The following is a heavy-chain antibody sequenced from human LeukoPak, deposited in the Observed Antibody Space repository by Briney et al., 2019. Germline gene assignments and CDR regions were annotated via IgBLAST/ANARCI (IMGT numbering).Heavy chain of an antibody. CDR1: GGSISSYY. Sequence: TETLSLTCTVSGGSISSYYWSWIRQPPGKRLEWIGYIYYSGSTNYNPSLKSRVTISVDTSKNQFSLKLSSVTAADTAVYYCARAEYYGSGNYYYYGMDVWGQGTTVTVSS. D-gene: IGHD3-10*01. V-gene: IGHV4-59*01. CDR3: ARAEYYGSGNYYYYGMDV. J-gene: IGHJ6*02. CDR2: IYYSGST.